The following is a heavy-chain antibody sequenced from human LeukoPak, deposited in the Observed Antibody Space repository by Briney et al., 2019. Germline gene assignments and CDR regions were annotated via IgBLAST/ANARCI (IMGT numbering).Heavy chain of an antibody. Sequence: ASVKVSCKASGGTFSSYAISWVRQAPGQGLEWMGGIIPIFGTANYAQKFQGRVTITTDESTSTAYMELSSLRAEDTAAYYCAKGYSGYDWSLVDYWGQGTLVTVSS. J-gene: IGHJ4*02. CDR2: IIPIFGTA. CDR3: AKGYSGYDWSLVDY. D-gene: IGHD5-12*01. CDR1: GGTFSSYA. V-gene: IGHV1-69*05.